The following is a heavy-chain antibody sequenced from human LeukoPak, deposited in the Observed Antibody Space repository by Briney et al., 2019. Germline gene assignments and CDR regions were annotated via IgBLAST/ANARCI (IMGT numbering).Heavy chain of an antibody. V-gene: IGHV1-69*04. CDR3: ARDTLGHYYDSSGPIDY. CDR2: IIPILGIA. D-gene: IGHD3-22*01. J-gene: IGHJ4*02. Sequence: SVKVSCKASGGTFSRYAISWVRQAPGQGLEWMGRIIPILGIANYAQKFQGRVTITADKSTSTAYMELSSLRSEDTAVYYCARDTLGHYYDSSGPIDYWGQGTLVTVSS. CDR1: GGTFSRYA.